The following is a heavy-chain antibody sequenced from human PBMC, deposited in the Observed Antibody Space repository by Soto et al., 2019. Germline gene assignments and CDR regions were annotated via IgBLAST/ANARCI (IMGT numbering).Heavy chain of an antibody. CDR1: GFTVSTNY. CDR2: IYSNGNT. CDR3: VVEDLRMEV. V-gene: IGHV3-53*01. D-gene: IGHD2-15*01. J-gene: IGHJ6*02. Sequence: PGGSLRLSCAASGFTVSTNYRTWVRQTPGKGLEWVSIIYSNGNTYYADSVKGRFTISRDNSKNTLYLQMNSLRVDDTAVYYCVVEDLRMEVWGQGTTVTVSS.